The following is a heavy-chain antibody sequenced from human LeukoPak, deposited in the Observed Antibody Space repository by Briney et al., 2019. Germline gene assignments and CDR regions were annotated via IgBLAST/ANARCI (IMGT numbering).Heavy chain of an antibody. V-gene: IGHV4-34*01. J-gene: IGHJ4*02. D-gene: IGHD1-26*01. CDR2: INHSGST. CDR3: SRLALQEVGATQTYYLDY. Sequence: SETLSLTCAVYGGSFSGYYWSWIRQPPGKGLEWIGEINHSGSTNYNPSLKSRVTISVDTSKNQFSLKLSSVTAADTAVYYCSRLALQEVGATQTYYLDYWGQGTLVTVSS. CDR1: GGSFSGYY.